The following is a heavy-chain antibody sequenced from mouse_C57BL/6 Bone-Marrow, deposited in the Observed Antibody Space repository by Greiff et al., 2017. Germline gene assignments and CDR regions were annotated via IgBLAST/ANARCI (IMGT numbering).Heavy chain of an antibody. D-gene: IGHD1-1*02. CDR3: ARYYYSHFDY. J-gene: IGHJ2*01. Sequence: EVQLQESEGGLVQPGSSMKLSCTASGFTFSDYYMAWVRQVPEKGLEWVANINYDGSSTYYLDSLKSRFIISRDNAKNILYLQMSSLKSEDTATYYGARYYYSHFDYWGQGTTLTVSS. CDR2: INYDGSST. CDR1: GFTFSDYY. V-gene: IGHV5-16*01.